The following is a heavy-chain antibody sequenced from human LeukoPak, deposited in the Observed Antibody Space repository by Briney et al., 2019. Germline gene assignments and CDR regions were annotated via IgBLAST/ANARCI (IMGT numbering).Heavy chain of an antibody. CDR1: GGSFSGYY. D-gene: IGHD3-10*01. CDR3: ARFYGLLYYYGSRGYIDV. CDR2: INQSGST. V-gene: IGHV4-34*01. J-gene: IGHJ6*03. Sequence: SETLSLTCAVYGGSFSGYYWSWIRQPPGKGLEWIGEINQSGSTKYNPSLKSRATISVDTSKNQFSLKLSSVTAADTAVYYCARFYGLLYYYGSRGYIDVWGKGTTVTISS.